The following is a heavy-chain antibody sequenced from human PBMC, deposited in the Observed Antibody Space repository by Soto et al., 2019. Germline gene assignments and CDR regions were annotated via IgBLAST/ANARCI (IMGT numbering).Heavy chain of an antibody. J-gene: IGHJ6*02. CDR1: GFTFKSHA. D-gene: IGHD6-19*01. V-gene: IGHV3-64D*06. CDR2: FHTSAEGT. CDR3: VEGRAKHCSGRTCGLWMDL. Sequence: GGFLRLACSASGFTFKSHAMHLVSQVRGKGLEYVSSFHTSAEGTFYADAVKGRFIVSRYNSNNTLDLQMTSLKYEDSGVSYCVEGRAKHCSGRTCGLWMDLWGQGTTVTVS.